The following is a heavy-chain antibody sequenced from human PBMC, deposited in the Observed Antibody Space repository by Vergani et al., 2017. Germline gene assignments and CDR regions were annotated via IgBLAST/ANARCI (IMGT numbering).Heavy chain of an antibody. D-gene: IGHD6-13*01. V-gene: IGHV1-2*02. CDR3: ASDGSSSWPYYYYYMDV. J-gene: IGHJ6*03. CDR2: INPNSGGT. CDR1: GYTFTGYY. Sequence: QVQLVQSGAEVKKPGASVKVSCKASGYTFTGYYMHWVRQAPGQGLEWMGWINPNSGGTNYAQKFQGRVTMTRDTSISTAYMELSRLRSDDTAVYYCASDGSSSWPYYYYYMDVWGKGTTVTVSS.